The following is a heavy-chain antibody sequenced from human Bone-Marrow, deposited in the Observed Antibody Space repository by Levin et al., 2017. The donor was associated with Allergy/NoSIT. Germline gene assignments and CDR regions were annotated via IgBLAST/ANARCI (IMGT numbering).Heavy chain of an antibody. CDR3: AKWGLKHDYDSSGYGAVDY. CDR2: ISCSGGST. D-gene: IGHD3-22*01. CDR1: GFTFSSYA. V-gene: IGHV3-23*01. Sequence: GESLKISCAASGFTFSSYAMSWVRQAPGKGLEWVSAISCSGGSTYYADSVKGRFTISRDNSKNTLYLQMNSLRAEDTAVYYCAKWGLKHDYDSSGYGAVDYWGQGTLVTVSS. J-gene: IGHJ4*02.